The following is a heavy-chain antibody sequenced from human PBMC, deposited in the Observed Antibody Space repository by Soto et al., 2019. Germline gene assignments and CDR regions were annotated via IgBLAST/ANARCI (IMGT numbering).Heavy chain of an antibody. V-gene: IGHV4-30-4*01. CDR3: ARGRGSSWTPSYYFDY. J-gene: IGHJ4*02. Sequence: SETLSLTCTVSGGSISSGDYYWSWIRQPPGKGLEWIGYIYYSGSTYYNPSLKSRVTISVDTSKNQFSLKLSSVTATDTAVYYCARGRGSSWTPSYYFDYWGQGTLVTVSS. CDR2: IYYSGST. CDR1: GGSISSGDYY. D-gene: IGHD6-13*01.